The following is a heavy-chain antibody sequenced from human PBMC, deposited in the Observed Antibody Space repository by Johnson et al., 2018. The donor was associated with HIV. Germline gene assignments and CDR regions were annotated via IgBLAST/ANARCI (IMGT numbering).Heavy chain of an antibody. CDR3: AREPGLVAAFDI. J-gene: IGHJ3*02. D-gene: IGHD6-19*01. CDR2: ISYDGSNK. Sequence: VQLVESGGGVVQPGGSLRLSCAASGFTFSSYWMSWVRQAPGKGLEWVAVISYDGSNKYYADSVKGRFTISRDNSKNSLYLQMNSLRAEDTAVYYCAREPGLVAAFDIWGQGTMVTVSS. CDR1: GFTFSSYW. V-gene: IGHV3-30*19.